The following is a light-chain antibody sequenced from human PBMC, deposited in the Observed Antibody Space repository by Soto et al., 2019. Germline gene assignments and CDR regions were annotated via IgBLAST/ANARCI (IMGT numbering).Light chain of an antibody. J-gene: IGLJ2*01. V-gene: IGLV2-14*01. CDR3: SSYTSSSSVV. CDR1: SSDVGGYNY. Sequence: QSVLTQSPSVSAAPGQKVTISCTGTSSDVGGYNYVSWYQQHPGKAPKLMIYEVSNRPSGVSNRFSASKSGNTASLTISGLQAEDEADYYCSSYTSSSSVVFGGGTKVTVL. CDR2: EVS.